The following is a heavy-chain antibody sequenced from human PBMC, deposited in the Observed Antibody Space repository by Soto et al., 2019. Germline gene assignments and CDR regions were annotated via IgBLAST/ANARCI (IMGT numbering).Heavy chain of an antibody. J-gene: IGHJ6*02. Sequence: SVGSLRLSCAASGFTVSSNYMSWVRQAPGKGLEWVSVIYSGGSTYYADSVKGRFTISRDNSKNTLYLQMNSLRAEDTAVYYCARDRYYYDSSGPQDYGMDVWGQGTTVTVPS. CDR1: GFTVSSNY. D-gene: IGHD3-22*01. CDR3: ARDRYYYDSSGPQDYGMDV. V-gene: IGHV3-53*01. CDR2: IYSGGST.